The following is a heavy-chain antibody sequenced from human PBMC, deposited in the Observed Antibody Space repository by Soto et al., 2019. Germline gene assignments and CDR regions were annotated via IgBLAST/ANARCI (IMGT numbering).Heavy chain of an antibody. D-gene: IGHD2-2*02. CDR3: ARSCSSTSCYRPYYYGMDV. Sequence: VASVKVSCKASGGTSSSHAISWVRQAPGQGLEWMGGTIPIFGTANYAQKFQGRVTITADESTSTAYMELSSLRSEDTAVYYCARSCSSTSCYRPYYYGMDVWGQGTTVTVSS. CDR2: TIPIFGTA. J-gene: IGHJ6*02. V-gene: IGHV1-69*13. CDR1: GGTSSSHA.